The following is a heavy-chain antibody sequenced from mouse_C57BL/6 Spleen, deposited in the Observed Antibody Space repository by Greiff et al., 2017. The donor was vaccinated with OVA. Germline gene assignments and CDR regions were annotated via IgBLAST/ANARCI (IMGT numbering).Heavy chain of an antibody. Sequence: EVQLVESGGDLVKPGGSLKLSCAASGFTFSSYGMSWVRQTPDKRLEWVATISSGGSYTYYPDSVKGRFTISRDNAKNTLYLQMSSLKSEDTAMYYCARHPITTVVATYYFDYWGQGTTLTVSS. V-gene: IGHV5-6*01. CDR1: GFTFSSYG. D-gene: IGHD1-1*01. J-gene: IGHJ2*01. CDR2: ISSGGSYT. CDR3: ARHPITTVVATYYFDY.